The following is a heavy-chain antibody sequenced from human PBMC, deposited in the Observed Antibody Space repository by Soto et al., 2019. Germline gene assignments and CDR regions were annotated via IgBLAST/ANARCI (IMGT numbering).Heavy chain of an antibody. CDR1: GYTFTSYD. Sequence: QVQLVQSGAEVKKPGASVKVSCKASGYTFTSYDINWVRQATGQGLEWMGWMNPNSGNTGYAQKFQGRVTMTRNTSISTAYMELSSLRSEDTAVYYCARGVLRVSEGYDFWSGYHDYWGQGTLVTVSS. D-gene: IGHD3-3*01. CDR3: ARGVLRVSEGYDFWSGYHDY. V-gene: IGHV1-8*01. CDR2: MNPNSGNT. J-gene: IGHJ4*02.